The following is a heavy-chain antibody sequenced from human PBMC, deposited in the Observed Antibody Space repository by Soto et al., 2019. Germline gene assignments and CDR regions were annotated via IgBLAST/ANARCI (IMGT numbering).Heavy chain of an antibody. CDR3: ASNRGNYDILTGYYGMDV. J-gene: IGHJ6*02. Sequence: GESLKISCKGSGYSFTSYWIGWVRQMPGKGLEWMGIIYPGHSDTRYSPSFQGQVTISADKSISTAYLQWSSLKASDTAMYYCASNRGNYDILTGYYGMDVWGQGTTVTVSS. CDR1: GYSFTSYW. CDR2: IYPGHSDT. D-gene: IGHD3-9*01. V-gene: IGHV5-51*01.